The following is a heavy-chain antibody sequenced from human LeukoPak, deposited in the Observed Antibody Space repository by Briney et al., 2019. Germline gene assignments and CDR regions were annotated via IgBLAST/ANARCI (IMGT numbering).Heavy chain of an antibody. Sequence: SVKVSCKASGGTFSSYAISWVRQAPGQGLEWMGRIIPILGIANYAQKFQGRVTITADKSTSTAYMELSSLRSEDTAVYYCARGVHTTGKWGADRGYWGQGTLVTVSS. J-gene: IGHJ4*02. D-gene: IGHD1-1*01. V-gene: IGHV1-69*04. CDR2: IIPILGIA. CDR1: GGTFSSYA. CDR3: ARGVHTTGKWGADRGY.